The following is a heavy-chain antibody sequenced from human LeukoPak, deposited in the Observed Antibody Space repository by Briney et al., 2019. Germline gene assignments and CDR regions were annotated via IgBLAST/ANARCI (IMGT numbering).Heavy chain of an antibody. D-gene: IGHD2/OR15-2a*01. Sequence: PSETLSLTCTVSGGSISSDYWSWIRQPPGKGLEWIAHISDIGSINYNPSLKSRVTILLDTSKNQFSLKLSSVTAADTAVYYCAGHHPRNTVDFWGQGTLVTVSS. CDR1: GGSISSDY. CDR2: ISDIGSI. CDR3: AGHHPRNTVDF. V-gene: IGHV4-59*08. J-gene: IGHJ4*02.